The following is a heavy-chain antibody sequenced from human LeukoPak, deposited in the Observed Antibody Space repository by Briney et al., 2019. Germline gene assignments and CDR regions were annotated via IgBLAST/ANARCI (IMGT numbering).Heavy chain of an antibody. D-gene: IGHD2-2*01. J-gene: IGHJ5*02. V-gene: IGHV4-34*01. CDR3: AIRPDIVVVPAPGWFDP. CDR2: INHSGST. Sequence: SETLSLTCAVYGGSFSGYYWSWIRQPPGKGREGIGEINHSGSTNYNPSLKSRVTISVETAKKQSSLKLSSVTAADTAVYYCAIRPDIVVVPAPGWFDPWGQGTLVTVSS. CDR1: GGSFSGYY.